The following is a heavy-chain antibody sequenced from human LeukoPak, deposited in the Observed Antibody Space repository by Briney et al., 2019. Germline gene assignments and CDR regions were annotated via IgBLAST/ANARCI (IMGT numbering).Heavy chain of an antibody. CDR3: ARGLAAAASDY. D-gene: IGHD6-13*01. CDR2: IYYSGST. J-gene: IGHJ4*02. Sequence: SETLSLTCAVYGGSFSGYYWSWIRQPPGKGLEWIGYIYYSGSTNYNPSLKSRVTISVDTSKNQFPLKLSSVTAADTAVYYCARGLAAAASDYWGQGTLVTVSS. V-gene: IGHV4-59*01. CDR1: GGSFSGYY.